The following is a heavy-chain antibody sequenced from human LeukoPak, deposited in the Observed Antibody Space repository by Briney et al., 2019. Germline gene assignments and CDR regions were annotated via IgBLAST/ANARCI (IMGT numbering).Heavy chain of an antibody. D-gene: IGHD3-10*01. CDR3: ARGSVAEYYYYYYYMDV. V-gene: IGHV1-2*02. Sequence: GASVKVSCKPSGYTFTRYYMHWVPQAPGQGLEWMGWINPNSGGTNYAQKFQGRVTMTRDTSISTAYMELSRLRSDDTAVYYCARGSVAEYYYYYYYMDVWGKGTTVTVSS. CDR2: INPNSGGT. CDR1: GYTFTRYY. J-gene: IGHJ6*03.